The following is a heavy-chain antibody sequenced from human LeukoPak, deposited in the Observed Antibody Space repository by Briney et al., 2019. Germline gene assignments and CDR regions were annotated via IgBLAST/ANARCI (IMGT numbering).Heavy chain of an antibody. CDR3: ARDQTLTMVRGVPGAFDI. CDR2: ITSSSTYI. Sequence: PGGSLRLSCAASGFTFSAYSMNWVRQAPGKGLEWVSSITSSSTYIYYADSVKGRFTISRDNAKNSLYLQMNSLRAEDTAVYYRARDQTLTMVRGVPGAFDIWGQGTMVTVSS. D-gene: IGHD3-10*01. J-gene: IGHJ3*02. V-gene: IGHV3-21*01. CDR1: GFTFSAYS.